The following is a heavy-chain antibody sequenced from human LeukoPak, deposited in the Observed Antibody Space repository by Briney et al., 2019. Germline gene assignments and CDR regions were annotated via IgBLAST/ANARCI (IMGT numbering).Heavy chain of an antibody. D-gene: IGHD3-22*01. Sequence: ASVKVSCKASGYTFTDYYMHWVRQAPGQGLEWMGWINPNSGGTNYAQKFQGRVTMTRDTSISTAYMELSRLKSDDTAVYYCARVHFYDSSGYSLINPWGWGTLVTVSS. V-gene: IGHV1-2*02. CDR1: GYTFTDYY. CDR2: INPNSGGT. J-gene: IGHJ4*02. CDR3: ARVHFYDSSGYSLINP.